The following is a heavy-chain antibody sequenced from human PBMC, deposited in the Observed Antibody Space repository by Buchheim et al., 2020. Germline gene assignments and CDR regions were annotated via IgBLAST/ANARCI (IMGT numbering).Heavy chain of an antibody. CDR1: GFTVSSNY. CDR2: IYSGGST. CDR3: ATSPGAYYDFWSGYPSNV. Sequence: EVQLVESGGGLVQPGGSLRLSCAASGFTVSSNYMSCVRQAPGKGLEWVSVIYSGGSTYYADSVKGRFTISRDNSKNTLYLQMNSLRAEDTAVYYCATSPGAYYDFWSGYPSNVWGQGTT. D-gene: IGHD3-3*01. J-gene: IGHJ6*02. V-gene: IGHV3-66*01.